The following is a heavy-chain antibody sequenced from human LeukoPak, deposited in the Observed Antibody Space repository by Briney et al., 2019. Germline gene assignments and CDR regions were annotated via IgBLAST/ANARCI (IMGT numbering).Heavy chain of an antibody. J-gene: IGHJ4*02. CDR1: GGSISSSSYY. D-gene: IGHD3-9*01. V-gene: IGHV4-39*07. CDR3: ARVVLRYFDWFSVYYFDY. Sequence: KPSETLSLTCTVSGGSISSSSYYWGWIRQPPGKGLEWIGSIYYSGSTYYNPSLKSRVTISVDTSKNQFSLKLSSVTAADTAVYYCARVVLRYFDWFSVYYFDYWGQGTLVTVSS. CDR2: IYYSGST.